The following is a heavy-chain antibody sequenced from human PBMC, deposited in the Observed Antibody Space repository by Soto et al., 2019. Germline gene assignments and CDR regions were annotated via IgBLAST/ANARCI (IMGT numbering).Heavy chain of an antibody. D-gene: IGHD3-10*01. V-gene: IGHV4-39*01. J-gene: IGHJ4*02. CDR2: MYHSGNT. CDR3: ARHRGPTGPNY. Sequence: QLQLQESGPGLVKPSETLSLTCTVSGDSISSNNYYWGWIRQPPGKGLEWIGSMYHSGNTYHNPSLKSRVTXSXXPSKNQLSLNLSSATAADTAVYYCARHRGPTGPNYWGQGTLVTVSS. CDR1: GDSISSNNYY.